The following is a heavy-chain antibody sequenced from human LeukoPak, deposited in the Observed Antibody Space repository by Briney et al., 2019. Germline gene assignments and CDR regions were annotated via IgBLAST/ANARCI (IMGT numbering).Heavy chain of an antibody. CDR2: IYYSGST. V-gene: IGHV4-39*01. J-gene: IGHJ6*02. D-gene: IGHD3-10*01. Sequence: SETLSLTCTDSGGSISSSSYYWGWIRQPPGTGLEWIGSIYYSGSTYYNPSLKSRVTISVDTSKNQFSLKLSSVTAADTAVYYCARHFGEFRNYYYYGMDVWGQGTTVTVSS. CDR3: ARHFGEFRNYYYYGMDV. CDR1: GGSISSSSYY.